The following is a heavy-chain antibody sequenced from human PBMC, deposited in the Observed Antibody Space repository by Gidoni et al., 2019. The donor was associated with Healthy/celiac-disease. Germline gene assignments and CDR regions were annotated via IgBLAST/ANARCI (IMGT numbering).Heavy chain of an antibody. CDR1: GFPFSSYS. CDR3: ARWGYFDAFDI. Sequence: EVPLVESGGGLVKPGGSLSLSCLAPGFPFSSYSMTWDRQAPGKGLEWVSSISSSSSYIYYADSVKGRFTISRDNAKNSLYLKMNSLRAEDTAVYYCARWGYFDAFDIWGQGTMVTVSS. D-gene: IGHD3-16*01. CDR2: ISSSSSYI. V-gene: IGHV3-21*01. J-gene: IGHJ3*02.